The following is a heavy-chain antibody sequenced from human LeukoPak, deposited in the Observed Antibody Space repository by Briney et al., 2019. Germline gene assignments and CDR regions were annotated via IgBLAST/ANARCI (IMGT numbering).Heavy chain of an antibody. J-gene: IGHJ5*02. V-gene: IGHV7-4-1*02. D-gene: IGHD3-22*01. CDR3: ARDGYYYDSSGYYPNWFDP. Sequence: AASVKVSCKASGYTFTSYAMNWVRQAPGQGLEWMGWINTNTGNPTYAQGFTGRFVFSLDTSVSTAYLQISSLKAEDTAVYYCARDGYYYDSSGYYPNWFDPWGQGTLVTVSS. CDR2: INTNTGNP. CDR1: GYTFTSYA.